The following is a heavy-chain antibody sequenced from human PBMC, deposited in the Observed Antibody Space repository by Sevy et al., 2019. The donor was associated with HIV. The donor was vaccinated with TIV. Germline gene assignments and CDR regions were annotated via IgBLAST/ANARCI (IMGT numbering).Heavy chain of an antibody. J-gene: IGHJ2*01. V-gene: IGHV3-33*01. CDR1: GFTSSSYG. D-gene: IGHD3-22*01. Sequence: GGSLRLSCAASGFTSSSYGMHWVRQAPGKGLEWVAVIWYDGSNKYYADSVKGRFTISRDNSKNTLYLQMNSLRAEDTAVYYCATQSDSSGYYWYFDLWGRGTLVTVSS. CDR3: ATQSDSSGYYWYFDL. CDR2: IWYDGSNK.